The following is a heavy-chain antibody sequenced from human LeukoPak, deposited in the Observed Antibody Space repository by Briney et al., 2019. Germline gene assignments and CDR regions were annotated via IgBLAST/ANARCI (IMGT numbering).Heavy chain of an antibody. V-gene: IGHV3-21*01. CDR1: GFTFSSYN. CDR3: ARDPYSGSYGNYYYYFMDV. J-gene: IGHJ6*03. CDR2: ITSGSSYI. Sequence: TPGGSLRLSCAASGFTFSSYNMNWVRQAPGKGLEWVSSITSGSSYIYYADSVKGRFTISRDNAKNSLYLQMNSLRAEDTAVYYCARDPYSGSYGNYYYYFMDVRGKGTTVTISS. D-gene: IGHD1-26*01.